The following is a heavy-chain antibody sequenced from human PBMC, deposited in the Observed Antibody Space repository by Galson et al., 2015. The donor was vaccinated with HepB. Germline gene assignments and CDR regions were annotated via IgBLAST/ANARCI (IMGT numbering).Heavy chain of an antibody. J-gene: IGHJ3*01. CDR1: GFTFSTYG. CDR2: IWYDGTHK. Sequence: SLRLSCAASGFTFSTYGMHWVRQAPGKGLEWVALIWYDGTHKFFAESVKGRFTISRDNSKNTVYLQMNSLRVEDTAVYYCAREDVGELSVDAFDLWGQGTMVSVS. D-gene: IGHD3-16*02. CDR3: AREDVGELSVDAFDL. V-gene: IGHV3-33*01.